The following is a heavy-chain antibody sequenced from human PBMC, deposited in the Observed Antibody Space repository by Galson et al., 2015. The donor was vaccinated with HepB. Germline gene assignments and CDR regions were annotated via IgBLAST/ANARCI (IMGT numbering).Heavy chain of an antibody. Sequence: SLRLSCAGSGFTFSSYGMHWVRQAPGKGLEWVAVIPYDGSNKYYADSVKGRFTISRDNAKNSLYLQMNSLRAEDTAVYYCASGGHIDYCGQGTLVTVSS. CDR3: ASGGHIDY. V-gene: IGHV3-30*03. D-gene: IGHD3-10*01. J-gene: IGHJ4*02. CDR1: GFTFSSYG. CDR2: IPYDGSNK.